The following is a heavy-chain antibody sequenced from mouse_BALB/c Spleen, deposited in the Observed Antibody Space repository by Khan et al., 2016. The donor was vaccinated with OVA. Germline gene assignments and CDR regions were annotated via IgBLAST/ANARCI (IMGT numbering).Heavy chain of an antibody. Sequence: VQLQQSGAELVKPGASVKLSCTGSGFNIQATYMHWVKQRPDQGLEWIGRIDPANGDPPYGPKFQDKATLTADTSSNAAYLQRSSLTSEDTAVYYCATLYGNPFAYCGQGTLVSVS. J-gene: IGHJ3*01. CDR3: ATLYGNPFAY. D-gene: IGHD2-1*01. CDR1: GFNIQATY. CDR2: IDPANGDP. V-gene: IGHV14-3*02.